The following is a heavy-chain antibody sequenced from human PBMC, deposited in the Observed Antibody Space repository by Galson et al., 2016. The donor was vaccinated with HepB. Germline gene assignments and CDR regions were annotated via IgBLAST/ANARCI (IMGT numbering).Heavy chain of an antibody. V-gene: IGHV4-61*01. D-gene: IGHD1-26*01. J-gene: IGHJ4*02. CDR3: AKDNSGSYIDY. Sequence: SETLSLTCSISGVSVSNDRLYWSWIRQPPGKGLEWIGFYHYSGNTNYNASLKSRVTISFDTSKNQFPLKLRSVTAADTAVYYCAKDNSGSYIDYWGQGILVTVSS. CDR1: GVSVSNDRLY. CDR2: YHYSGNT.